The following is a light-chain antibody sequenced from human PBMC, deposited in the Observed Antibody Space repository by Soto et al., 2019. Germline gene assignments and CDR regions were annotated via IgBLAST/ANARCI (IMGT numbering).Light chain of an antibody. CDR1: QSVSSN. V-gene: IGKV3-15*01. Sequence: EIVMTQSPATLSVSPGERATLSCRASQSVSSNFAWYQQKPGQAPRLLIYGASTRATGIPARFSGSRSGTEFSLPISSLQSEDFAVYYCQQYNNWPPWTFGQGTKLEIK. CDR2: GAS. CDR3: QQYNNWPPWT. J-gene: IGKJ2*02.